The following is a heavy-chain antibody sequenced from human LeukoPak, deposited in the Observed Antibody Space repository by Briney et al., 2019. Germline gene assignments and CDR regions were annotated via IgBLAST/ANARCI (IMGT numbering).Heavy chain of an antibody. V-gene: IGHV4-59*01. CDR3: ARRLSGSGSPYNWFDP. CDR2: IYYSGST. D-gene: IGHD3-10*01. J-gene: IGHJ5*02. CDR1: GGSISSYY. Sequence: PSETLSLTCTVSGGSISSYYWSWIRQPPGKGLEWIGYIYYSGSTNYNPSLKSRVTISVDTSKNQFSLKLSSVTAADTAVYYCARRLSGSGSPYNWFDPWGQGTLVTVSS.